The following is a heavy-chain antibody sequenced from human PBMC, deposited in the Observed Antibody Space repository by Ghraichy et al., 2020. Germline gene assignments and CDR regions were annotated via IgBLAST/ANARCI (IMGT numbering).Heavy chain of an antibody. D-gene: IGHD3-3*01. Sequence: GESLNISCAASGFTFSTYEMNWVRQAPGKGLEWVSYITRSGTTIYYADSVKGRFTMTRDNAKNSLYLQMNSLRVEDTAVYYCAREDDDDSFDYWGQGTLVTVS. CDR1: GFTFSTYE. J-gene: IGHJ4*02. CDR3: AREDDDDSFDY. V-gene: IGHV3-48*03. CDR2: ITRSGTTI.